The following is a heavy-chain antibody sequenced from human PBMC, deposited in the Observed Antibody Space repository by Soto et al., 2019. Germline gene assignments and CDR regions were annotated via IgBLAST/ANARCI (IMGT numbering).Heavy chain of an antibody. V-gene: IGHV1-8*01. Sequence: QVQLVQSGAEVKKPGASVKVSCKASGYTFTSYDINWVRQATGQGLEWMGWMNPNSGNTGYAQKFQGRVTMTRNTSIRTAYMELSSLRSEDTAVYYCASHPSDYYYYGMDVWGQGTTVTVSS. CDR3: ASHPSDYYYYGMDV. CDR1: GYTFTSYD. J-gene: IGHJ6*02. CDR2: MNPNSGNT. D-gene: IGHD1-26*01.